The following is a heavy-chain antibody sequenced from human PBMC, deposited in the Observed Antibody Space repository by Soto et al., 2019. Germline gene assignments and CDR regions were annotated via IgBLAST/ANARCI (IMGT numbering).Heavy chain of an antibody. V-gene: IGHV3-15*01. Sequence: VQLVESGGGLVKTGGSLRLSCAGSGFTFSNAWMSWVRQTPGKGLEWVGRIKSKIDGGTTEYAAPVKARFTISRDDSTNTLYLQMNSLKIEDTAVYYCTTFEYYDSSGYYYGRIDYWGQGTLVTVSS. D-gene: IGHD3-22*01. CDR3: TTFEYYDSSGYYYGRIDY. CDR2: IKSKIDGGTT. J-gene: IGHJ4*02. CDR1: GFTFSNAW.